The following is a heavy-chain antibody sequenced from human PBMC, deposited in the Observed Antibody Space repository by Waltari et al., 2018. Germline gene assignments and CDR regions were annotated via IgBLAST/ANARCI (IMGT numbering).Heavy chain of an antibody. J-gene: IGHJ6*02. CDR2: IGNDETII. CDR3: ARLAPRTYRSPVPGRHYYYGMDV. V-gene: IGHV3-74*01. D-gene: IGHD3-10*01. Sequence: EERLLESGGGLVQPGDSLRLSCAGSGFRFSNYWMNWVRQAPGKGLVWVALIGNDETIISYADSWKGRLTSSRDNAKNTVYLQMKRLRVEDTAVYYCARLAPRTYRSPVPGRHYYYGMDVWGQGTTVTVSS. CDR1: GFRFSNYW.